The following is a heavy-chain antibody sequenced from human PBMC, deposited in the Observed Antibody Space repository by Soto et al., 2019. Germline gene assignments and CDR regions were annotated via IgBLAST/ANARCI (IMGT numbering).Heavy chain of an antibody. Sequence: QVTLKESGPVLVKPTETLTLTCTVSGFSLSNARMGVSWIRQPQGTALEWLAHIFSNDEKSYSTSLKSRLTISKETSKSQVVLTMTNMDPVDTATYYCARSPMVRGVNTWFDPWGQGTLVTVSS. J-gene: IGHJ5*02. D-gene: IGHD3-10*01. V-gene: IGHV2-26*01. CDR1: GFSLSNARMG. CDR2: IFSNDEK. CDR3: ARSPMVRGVNTWFDP.